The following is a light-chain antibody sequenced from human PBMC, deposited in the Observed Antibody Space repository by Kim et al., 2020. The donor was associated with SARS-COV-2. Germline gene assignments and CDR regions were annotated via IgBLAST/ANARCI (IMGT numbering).Light chain of an antibody. J-gene: IGKJ4*01. CDR2: GAS. CDR3: QQYGSSPPVT. V-gene: IGKV3-20*01. CDR1: QSVSRSY. Sequence: PGERATPACRASQSVSRSYLAWYQQKPGQAPRLLIYGASSRATGIPDRFSGSGSGTDFTLTISRLEPEDFAVDYCQQYGSSPPVTFGGGTKVDIK.